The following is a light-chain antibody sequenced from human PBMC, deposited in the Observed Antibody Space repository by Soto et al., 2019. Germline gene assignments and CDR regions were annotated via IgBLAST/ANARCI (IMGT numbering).Light chain of an antibody. CDR3: MQGTHWPPYT. Sequence: DVVMTQSPLSLPVTLGQPASISCRSSQSLAYIDGNTYLNWFHQRPGQSPRRLIYQVSNRDSGVPDRFSGSGSGTDFTLKISRVEADDVGVYYCMQGTHWPPYTFGQGTKLEFK. J-gene: IGKJ2*01. V-gene: IGKV2-30*01. CDR2: QVS. CDR1: QSLAYIDGNTY.